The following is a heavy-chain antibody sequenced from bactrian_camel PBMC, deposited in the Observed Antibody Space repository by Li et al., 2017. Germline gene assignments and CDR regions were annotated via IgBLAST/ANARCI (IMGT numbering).Heavy chain of an antibody. J-gene: IGHJ4*01. Sequence: VQLVESGGGSVQVGGSLRLSCAASGFTFSRYYMSWVRQAPGKGLEWVSGISNGVGIASYADSVKGRFTISRDNAKNTLYLQLNSLRTEDTAMYYCALIGQTTEIYWGQGTQVTVS. V-gene: IGHV3S40*01. D-gene: IGHD1*01. CDR2: ISNGVGIA. CDR1: GFTFSRYY. CDR3: ALIGQTTEIY.